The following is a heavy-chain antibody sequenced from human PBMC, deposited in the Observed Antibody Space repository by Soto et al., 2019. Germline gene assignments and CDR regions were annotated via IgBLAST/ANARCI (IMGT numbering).Heavy chain of an antibody. D-gene: IGHD6-19*01. CDR2: IWYDGSDK. CDR3: ARDSYSSGWYDLDS. Sequence: QVQLVESGGGVVQPGRSLRLSCAASGFTFSSYGMHWVRQAPGKGLEWVSVIWYDGSDKYYADSVKGRFTISRDNSKNTLYLQMNSLRAEDTAVYYCARDSYSSGWYDLDSCCQETLVTVSS. J-gene: IGHJ4*02. CDR1: GFTFSSYG. V-gene: IGHV3-33*01.